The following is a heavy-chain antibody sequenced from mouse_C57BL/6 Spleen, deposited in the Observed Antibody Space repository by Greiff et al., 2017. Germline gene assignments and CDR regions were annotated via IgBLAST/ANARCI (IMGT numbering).Heavy chain of an antibody. CDR1: GFNIKDYY. D-gene: IGHD1-1*01. Sequence: EVQLQQSGAELVKPGASVKLSCTASGFNIKDYYMHWVKQRTEQGLEWIGRIDPEDGETKYAPKFQGKATITADTSSNTAYLQLSSLTSEDTAVYYWAMGYYGSSYHWYFDVWGTGTTVTVSS. CDR3: AMGYYGSSYHWYFDV. V-gene: IGHV14-2*01. CDR2: IDPEDGET. J-gene: IGHJ1*03.